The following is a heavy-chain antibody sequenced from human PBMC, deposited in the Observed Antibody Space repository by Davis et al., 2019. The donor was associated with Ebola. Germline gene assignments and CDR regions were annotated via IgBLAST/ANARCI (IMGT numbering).Heavy chain of an antibody. CDR1: GFTFSTYS. V-gene: IGHV3-48*04. D-gene: IGHD3-3*01. J-gene: IGHJ5*02. CDR2: ISSSSGTI. Sequence: GESLKISCAASGFTFSTYSMNWVRQAPGKGLEWVSYISSSSGTIYYADSVKGRFTISRDNAKNSLYLQMNSLRAEDTAVYYCATMSGYIGDWFDPWGQGTLVTVSS. CDR3: ATMSGYIGDWFDP.